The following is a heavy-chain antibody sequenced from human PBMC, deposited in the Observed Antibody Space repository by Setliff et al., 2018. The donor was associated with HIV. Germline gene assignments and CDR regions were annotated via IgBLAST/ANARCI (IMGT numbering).Heavy chain of an antibody. CDR3: ARAKCYYDTSAYYGSRDWYFDL. Sequence: SETLSLTCTVSGGSISSSSYYWDWIRQPPGKGLEWTATIYYSGDSHYNPSLKSRVTISVDTSKNQFSLKLNSVTAADTAVYYCARAKCYYDTSAYYGSRDWYFDLWGRGTLVTVSS. CDR1: GGSISSSSYY. CDR2: IYYSGDS. J-gene: IGHJ2*01. V-gene: IGHV4-39*07. D-gene: IGHD3-22*01.